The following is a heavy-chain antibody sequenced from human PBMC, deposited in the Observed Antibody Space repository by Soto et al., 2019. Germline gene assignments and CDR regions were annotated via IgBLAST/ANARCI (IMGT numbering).Heavy chain of an antibody. CDR1: GGSISSGGYS. D-gene: IGHD3-3*01. CDR2: IYHSGST. CDR3: ARANYDFWSATSGWFDP. J-gene: IGHJ5*02. V-gene: IGHV4-30-2*01. Sequence: TLSLTCAVSGGSISSGGYSWSWIRQPPGKGLEWIGYIYHSGSTYYNPSLKSRVTISVDRSKNQFSLKLSSVTAADTAVYYCARANYDFWSATSGWFDPWGQGTLVTVSS.